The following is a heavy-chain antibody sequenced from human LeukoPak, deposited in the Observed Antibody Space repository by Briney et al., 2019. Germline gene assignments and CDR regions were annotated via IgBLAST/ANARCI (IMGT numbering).Heavy chain of an antibody. V-gene: IGHV4-59*01. D-gene: IGHD3-22*01. CDR2: IYYSGST. CDR3: ARGQHYYDSSGYYPLTLYY. CDR1: GGSISSYY. J-gene: IGHJ4*02. Sequence: PSETLSLTCTVSGGSISSYYWSWIRQPPGKGLEWIGYIYYSGSTNYNPSLKSRVTISVDTSKNQFSLKLSSVTAADTAVYYCARGQHYYDSSGYYPLTLYYWGQGTLVTVSS.